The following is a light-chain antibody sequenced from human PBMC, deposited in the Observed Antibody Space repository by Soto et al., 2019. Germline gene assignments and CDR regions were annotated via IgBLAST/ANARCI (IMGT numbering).Light chain of an antibody. CDR3: QQYNNWPQT. Sequence: VMKQSRATMTVSQGESATLSCRASQSVSSNLAWYQQKPGQGPRLLIYGASTRATGIPARFSVSGSGTELTLTISSLQSEDVEVYYGQQYNNWPQTFGQGTRLDIK. CDR1: QSVSSN. CDR2: GAS. J-gene: IGKJ5*01. V-gene: IGKV3-15*01.